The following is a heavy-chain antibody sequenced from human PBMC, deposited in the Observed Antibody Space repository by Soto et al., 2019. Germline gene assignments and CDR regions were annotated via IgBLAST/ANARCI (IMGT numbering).Heavy chain of an antibody. CDR2: LIPIFTTT. D-gene: IGHD6-13*01. Sequence: QVQLVQSGAEVKKPGSSVKVSCKASGGTFSNHAINWVRQAPGQGLEWMGRLIPIFTTTDYAQRFQGRVTITADESTITAYMELSSLKHDDTAVYYCAREVAADGTFREDVFDIWGQGTMVTVSS. CDR1: GGTFSNHA. V-gene: IGHV1-69*12. J-gene: IGHJ3*02. CDR3: AREVAADGTFREDVFDI.